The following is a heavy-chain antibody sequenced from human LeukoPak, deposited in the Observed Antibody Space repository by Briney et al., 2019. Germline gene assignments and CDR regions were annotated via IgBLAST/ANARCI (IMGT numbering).Heavy chain of an antibody. CDR3: ARARASGRSGFDY. D-gene: IGHD2-15*01. CDR1: GFTFSSYS. J-gene: IGHJ4*02. V-gene: IGHV3-48*02. CDR2: ISGSGGST. Sequence: GGSLRLSCAASGFTFSSYSMNWVRQAPGKGLEWVSAISGSGGSTYYADSVKGRFTISRDNAKNSLDLQMNSLRDEDTAVYYCARARASGRSGFDYWGQGTLVTVSS.